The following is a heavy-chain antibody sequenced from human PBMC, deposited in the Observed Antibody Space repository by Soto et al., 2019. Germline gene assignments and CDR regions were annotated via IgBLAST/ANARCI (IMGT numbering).Heavy chain of an antibody. CDR3: AIGRTFRASHALVT. Sequence: ASVKGSRKASGYTFTSYDINWVRQATGQGLEWMGWMNPNSGNTGYAQKFQGRVTMTRNTSISTAYMELSSLRSEDTAVYYCAIGRTFRASHALVTWGQGPMVSVS. V-gene: IGHV1-8*01. J-gene: IGHJ3*02. D-gene: IGHD2-2*01. CDR1: GYTFTSYD. CDR2: MNPNSGNT.